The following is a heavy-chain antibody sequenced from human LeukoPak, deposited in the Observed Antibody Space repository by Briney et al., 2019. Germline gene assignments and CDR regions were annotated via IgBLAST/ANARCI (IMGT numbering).Heavy chain of an antibody. Sequence: GGSLRLSCAASGFTFSTYGMHWVRQAPGKGLEWVAFIRYDGSNKYYADSVKGRFTISRDNSRNTLYLQMNSLRAEDTAVYYCAKDLHGSTAPFPSCFDYWGQGTLVIVSS. V-gene: IGHV3-30*02. D-gene: IGHD2-2*01. CDR1: GFTFSTYG. CDR3: AKDLHGSTAPFPSCFDY. CDR2: IRYDGSNK. J-gene: IGHJ4*02.